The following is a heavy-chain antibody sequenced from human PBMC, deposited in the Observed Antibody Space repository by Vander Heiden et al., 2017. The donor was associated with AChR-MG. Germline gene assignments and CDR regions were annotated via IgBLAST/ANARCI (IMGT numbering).Heavy chain of an antibody. CDR2: IYSGGST. CDR3: ARDRDQGVFDY. Sequence: EVQLVESGGGLIQPGGSLSISCAASGFTVSSNYMSWVRQAPGKGLEWVSVIYSGGSTYYADSVKGRFTISRDNSKNTLYLQMNSLRAEDTAVYYCARDRDQGVFDYWGQGTLVTVSS. D-gene: IGHD2-2*01. V-gene: IGHV3-53*01. CDR1: GFTVSSNY. J-gene: IGHJ4*02.